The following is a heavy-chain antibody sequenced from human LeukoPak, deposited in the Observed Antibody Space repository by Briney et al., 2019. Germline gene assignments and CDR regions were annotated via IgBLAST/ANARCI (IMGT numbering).Heavy chain of an antibody. Sequence: ASVKVSCKASGYTFTSYDINWVRTATGQGLEWMGWMNPNSGNTGYAQKFQGRVTMTRNTSISTAYMELSSLRSEDSAVYYGARLVTTSYYYYYGMDVWGQGTTVTVSS. J-gene: IGHJ6*02. CDR2: MNPNSGNT. D-gene: IGHD1-1*01. V-gene: IGHV1-8*01. CDR1: GYTFTSYD. CDR3: ARLVTTSYYYYYGMDV.